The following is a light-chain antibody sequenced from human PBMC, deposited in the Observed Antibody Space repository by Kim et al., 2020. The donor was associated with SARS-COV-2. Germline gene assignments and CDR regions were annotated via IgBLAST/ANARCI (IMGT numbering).Light chain of an antibody. CDR2: AAS. J-gene: IGKJ1*01. CDR1: QGISSW. V-gene: IGKV1D-16*01. CDR3: QQYDSYPRT. Sequence: DIQMTQSPSLVSASVGDTVTITCRASQGISSWLAWYQQKPEKALKSVNYAASSLQRGVPSRFSGSGSGTDFTLTINSLQPEDFATYYCQQYDSYPRTFGQGTKVDIK.